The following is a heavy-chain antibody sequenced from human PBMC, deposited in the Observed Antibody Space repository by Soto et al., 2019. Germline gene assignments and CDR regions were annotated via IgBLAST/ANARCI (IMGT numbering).Heavy chain of an antibody. CDR2: IYYSGST. CDR1: GGSVSSGSYY. D-gene: IGHD2-2*02. V-gene: IGHV4-61*01. J-gene: IGHJ6*02. CDR3: ASVTRTCISTSCYRYYYGMDV. Sequence: SETLSLTYTVSGGSVSSGSYYWSWIRQPPGKGLEWIGYIYYSGSTNYNPSLKSRVTISVDTSKNQFSLKLSSVTAADTAVYYCASVTRTCISTSCYRYYYGMDVWGQGTTVTVSS.